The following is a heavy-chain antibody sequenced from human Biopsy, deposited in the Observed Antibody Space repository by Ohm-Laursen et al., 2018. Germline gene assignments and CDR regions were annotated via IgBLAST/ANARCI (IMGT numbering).Heavy chain of an antibody. CDR2: NIPILGTG. V-gene: IGHV1-69*06. CDR1: EGTFTNYG. D-gene: IGHD3-9*01. Sequence: SVKVSCKAPEGTFTNYGVNWVRQAPGQGLEWLGGNIPILGTGNYAQKFQDRVTVAADTSTSTATMELRSLRSDDTAVYYCATKLTGYFHHWGQGTLVTVSS. CDR3: ATKLTGYFHH. J-gene: IGHJ1*01.